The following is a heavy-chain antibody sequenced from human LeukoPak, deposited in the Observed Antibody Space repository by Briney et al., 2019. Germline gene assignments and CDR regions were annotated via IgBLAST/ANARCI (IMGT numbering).Heavy chain of an antibody. CDR2: IRYDGSNK. CDR3: AKLPAIGAGYYYYGMDV. Sequence: GGSLRLPCAASGFTFSSYGMHWVRQAPGKGLEWVAFIRYDGSNKYYADSVKGRFTISRDNSKNTLYLQMNSLRAEDTAVYYCAKLPAIGAGYYYYGMDVWGQGTTVTVSS. J-gene: IGHJ6*02. D-gene: IGHD2-21*01. V-gene: IGHV3-30*02. CDR1: GFTFSSYG.